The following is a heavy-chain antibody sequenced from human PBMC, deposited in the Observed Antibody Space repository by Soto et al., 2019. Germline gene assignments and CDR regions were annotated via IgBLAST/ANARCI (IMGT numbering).Heavy chain of an antibody. J-gene: IGHJ4*02. V-gene: IGHV1-18*01. CDR3: ARDQAPYSNGWYY. CDR1: GYTFTSYG. D-gene: IGHD6-19*01. Sequence: QIYLGQSVAEVKKPGASVKVSCKASGYTFTSYGIIWVRQAPGQGLEWMGWINTKNGNTHYAQKLQGRVTMTTDTSTTTAFMELRSLRTDDTAVYFCARDQAPYSNGWYYWGQGTLVTVSS. CDR2: INTKNGNT.